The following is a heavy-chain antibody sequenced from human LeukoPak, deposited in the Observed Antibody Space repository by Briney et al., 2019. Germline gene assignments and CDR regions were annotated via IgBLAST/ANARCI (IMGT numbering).Heavy chain of an antibody. CDR3: ARDHKSGSYFNYYVTDV. CDR1: GFTFTNYA. Sequence: GGSLRLSCAASGFTFTNYAVSWVRQAPGKGLEWVSAAGSGGGTYYSDSVRGRFTISRDNSENTLSLQMNSLRAEDTAVYYCARDHKSGSYFNYYVTDVWGQGTTVTVSS. CDR2: AGSGGGT. D-gene: IGHD1-26*01. J-gene: IGHJ6*02. V-gene: IGHV3-23*01.